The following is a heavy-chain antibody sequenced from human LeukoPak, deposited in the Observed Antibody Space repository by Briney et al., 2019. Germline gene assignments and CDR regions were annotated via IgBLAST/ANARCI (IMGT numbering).Heavy chain of an antibody. CDR2: IYDSGST. CDR1: GGSISSYY. V-gene: IGHV4-59*01. D-gene: IGHD1-26*01. Sequence: PSETLSLTCTVSGGSISSYYWSWIRQPPRKGLEWIGYIYDSGSTNYNPSLKSRVTISVDTSKNQFSLKLSSVTAADTAVYYCARMVGWGARRYYYYYMDVWGKGTTVTISS. CDR3: ARMVGWGARRYYYYYMDV. J-gene: IGHJ6*03.